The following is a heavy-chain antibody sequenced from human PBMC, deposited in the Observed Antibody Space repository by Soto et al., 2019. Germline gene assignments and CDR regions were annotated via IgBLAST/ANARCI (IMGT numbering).Heavy chain of an antibody. CDR3: TRDTRYYYDSSGYPNWFDP. CDR1: GFTFGDYA. D-gene: IGHD3-22*01. Sequence: GGSLRPSCPASGFTFGDYAMSWFRQAPGKGLEWVCFIRIKAYGGTTEYAASVKGRFTISRDDSKSISYLQMNSLKTEYTAVYYCTRDTRYYYDSSGYPNWFDPWGQGTLVTVSS. CDR2: IRIKAYGGTT. J-gene: IGHJ5*02. V-gene: IGHV3-49*03.